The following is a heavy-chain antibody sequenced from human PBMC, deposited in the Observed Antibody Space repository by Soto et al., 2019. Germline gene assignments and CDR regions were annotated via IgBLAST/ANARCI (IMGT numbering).Heavy chain of an antibody. Sequence: QVQLVQSGAEVREPGASVKVSCKASGSSFSSLDINWVRQTTGQGLEWMGWMQPRDGRTGYAQKCQGRVTMTRDTSINTAYMELSSLTSGDTAFYYCARGVTAGVDYWGQGTLVTVSS. CDR2: MQPRDGRT. V-gene: IGHV1-8*01. CDR1: GSSFSSLD. J-gene: IGHJ4*02. CDR3: ARGVTAGVDY. D-gene: IGHD1-26*01.